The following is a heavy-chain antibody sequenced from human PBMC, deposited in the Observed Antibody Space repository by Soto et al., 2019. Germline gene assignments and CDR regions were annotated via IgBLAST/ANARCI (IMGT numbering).Heavy chain of an antibody. CDR1: GFTFSSYS. CDR2: ISSSSSYI. J-gene: IGHJ5*02. Sequence: GGSLRLSCAASGFTFSSYSMNWVRQAPGKGLEWASSISSSSSYIYYADSVKGRFTISRDNAKNSLYLQMNSLRAEDTAVYYCARGEHLQGFDPWGQGTLVTVS. V-gene: IGHV3-21*01. CDR3: ARGEHLQGFDP.